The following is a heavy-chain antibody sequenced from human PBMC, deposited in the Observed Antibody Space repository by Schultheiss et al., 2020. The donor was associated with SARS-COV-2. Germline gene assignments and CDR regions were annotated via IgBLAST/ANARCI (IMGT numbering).Heavy chain of an antibody. V-gene: IGHV3-13*01. J-gene: IGHJ6*02. CDR3: AKDLGGYCSGGSCYPYYYYYYGMDV. CDR2: IGTAGDT. D-gene: IGHD2-15*01. CDR1: GFTFSSYD. Sequence: GGSLRLSCAASGFTFSSYDMHWVRQATGKGLEWVSAIGTAGDTYYADSVKGRFTISRDNSKNTLYLQMNSLRAEDTAVYYCAKDLGGYCSGGSCYPYYYYYYGMDVWGQGTTVTVSS.